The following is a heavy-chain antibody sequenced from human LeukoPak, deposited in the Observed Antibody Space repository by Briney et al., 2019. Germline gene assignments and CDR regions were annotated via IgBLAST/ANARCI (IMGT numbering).Heavy chain of an antibody. CDR2: ITTGSGYM. V-gene: IGHV3-21*01. CDR1: GFMFSSYN. J-gene: IGHJ4*02. D-gene: IGHD5-12*01. CDR3: ARAGLYSGSGLDY. Sequence: GGSLRLSCAASGFMFSSYNMNWVRQAPGKGLEWVSAITTGSGYMYYTGSVKGRFTISRDNAKNSLYLQMNSLRGEDTAVYYCARAGLYSGSGLDYWGQGSLVTVSS.